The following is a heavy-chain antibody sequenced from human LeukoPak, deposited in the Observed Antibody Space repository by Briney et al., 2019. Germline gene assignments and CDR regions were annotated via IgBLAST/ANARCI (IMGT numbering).Heavy chain of an antibody. CDR3: ARGDGSGSGRWFDP. D-gene: IGHD3-10*01. J-gene: IGHJ5*02. CDR1: GASISSGTYS. V-gene: IGHV4-30-2*01. CDR2: IYHTGST. Sequence: SETLSLTCTVSGASISSGTYSWSWIRQPPGEGLEWIGYIYHTGSTYYNPSLKGRVTISVDRSKNQFSLNLNFVTAADTALYYCARGDGSGSGRWFDPWGQGALITVSS.